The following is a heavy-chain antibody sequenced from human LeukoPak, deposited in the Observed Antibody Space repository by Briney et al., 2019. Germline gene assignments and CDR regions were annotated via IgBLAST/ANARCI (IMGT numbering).Heavy chain of an antibody. D-gene: IGHD6-13*01. CDR1: GFTFSSYG. V-gene: IGHV3-30*03. CDR3: ARGDIAQQGSVDY. CDR2: ISYDGSNK. Sequence: GRSLRLSCSASGFTFSSYGMHWVRQAPGKGLEWVAVISYDGSNKYYADSVKGRFTISRDNSKNTLYLQMNSLRAGDTAVYYCARGDIAQQGSVDYWGQGTLVTVSS. J-gene: IGHJ4*02.